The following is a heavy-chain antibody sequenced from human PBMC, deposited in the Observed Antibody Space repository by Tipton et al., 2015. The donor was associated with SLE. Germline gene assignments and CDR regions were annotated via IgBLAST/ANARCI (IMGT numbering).Heavy chain of an antibody. J-gene: IGHJ4*02. CDR3: ARVSEWEPEGPIDY. V-gene: IGHV3-48*03. Sequence: SLRLSCAASAFTFSTYEMTWVRQAPGKGLEWVSSISSSGSYIYYADSVKGRFTISRDNAKKSLYLQMNSLRAEDTAVYYCARVSEWEPEGPIDYWGQGTLVTVSS. CDR1: AFTFSTYE. D-gene: IGHD1-26*01. CDR2: ISSSGSYI.